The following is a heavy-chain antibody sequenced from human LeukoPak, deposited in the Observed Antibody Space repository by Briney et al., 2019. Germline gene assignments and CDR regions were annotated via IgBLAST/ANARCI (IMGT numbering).Heavy chain of an antibody. CDR2: IWYDGSNK. D-gene: IGHD3-10*01. J-gene: IGHJ4*02. CDR1: GFTFSNYG. Sequence: GRSLRLSCAASGFTFSNYGMHWVRQAPGKGLEWVAVIWYDGSNKYYADSVKGRFTISRDNSKDTLYLQMNSLRAEDTAVYYCAGNYGPYYFDYWGQGTLVTVSS. V-gene: IGHV3-33*01. CDR3: AGNYGPYYFDY.